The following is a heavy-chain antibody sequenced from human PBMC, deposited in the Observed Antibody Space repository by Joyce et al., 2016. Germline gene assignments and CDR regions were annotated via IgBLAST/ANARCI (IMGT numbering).Heavy chain of an antibody. J-gene: IGHJ4*02. V-gene: IGHV4-39*01. CDR2: IHYGGTT. CDR1: NASISGTNYF. Sequence: QVQLQESGPGLVKPSETLSLTCTVSNASISGTNYFWGWIRQPPGKGLEWIGSIHYGGTTYYNPSLKSRLTISVDTSKNQFSLRLTSVTAGDTAVYYCTSQNIEFDFWGQGTLVGVSS. CDR3: TSQNIEFDF. D-gene: IGHD2/OR15-2a*01.